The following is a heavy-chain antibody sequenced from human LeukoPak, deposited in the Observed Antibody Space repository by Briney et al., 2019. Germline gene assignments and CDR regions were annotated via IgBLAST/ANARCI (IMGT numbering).Heavy chain of an antibody. J-gene: IGHJ4*02. CDR3: ARGAPIFYYFES. Sequence: NRGDSLQISCQTSGYIFTDYWIGWVRQVPGKGLEWMGIIYPDDSDTRYSPSLQGQVTISADKSTSTAYLQWSSLKASDTAMYYCARGAPIFYYFESWGQGTLVSVSA. V-gene: IGHV5-51*01. CDR2: IYPDDSDT. CDR1: GYIFTDYW.